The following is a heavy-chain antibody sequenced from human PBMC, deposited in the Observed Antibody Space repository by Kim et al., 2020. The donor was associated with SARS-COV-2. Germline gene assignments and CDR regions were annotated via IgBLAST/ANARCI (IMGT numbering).Heavy chain of an antibody. CDR3: ARGGYYDSSGYNDY. D-gene: IGHD3-22*01. V-gene: IGHV4-59*09. J-gene: IGHJ4*02. Sequence: NPSLKSRVTISVDTSKNQFSLKLSSVTAADTAVYYCARGGYYDSSGYNDYWGQGTLVTVSS.